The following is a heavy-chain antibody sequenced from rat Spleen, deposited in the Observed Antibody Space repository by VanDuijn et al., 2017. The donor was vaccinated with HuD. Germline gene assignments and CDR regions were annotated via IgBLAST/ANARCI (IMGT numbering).Heavy chain of an antibody. CDR3: ARTDSRYFDN. V-gene: IGHV5-29*01. D-gene: IGHD1-6*01. Sequence: EVQLVESGGGLVQPGRSLKLSCAASGFTFSNYGMAWVSQAPTKGLEWVATISYDGSSTDYRDSVKGRFTISRENAKSNLYLQMDRQRTEDTANYYSARTDSRYFDNWGQGVMVTVSS. J-gene: IGHJ2*01. CDR1: GFTFSNYG. CDR2: ISYDGSST.